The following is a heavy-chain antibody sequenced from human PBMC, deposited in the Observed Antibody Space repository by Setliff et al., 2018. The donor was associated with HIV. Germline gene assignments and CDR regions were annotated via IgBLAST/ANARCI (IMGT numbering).Heavy chain of an antibody. CDR1: EFTFSSYG. Sequence: PGGSLRLSCAPSEFTFSSYGMHWVRQAPGKGLEWVSFIRYDGSNKKYADSVKGRFTISRDNSKNTMYLQMNSLRDEDTAVYFCAKDIQCSGGSCKHFDFWGQGTRVTVSS. CDR2: IRYDGSNK. D-gene: IGHD2-15*01. J-gene: IGHJ4*02. V-gene: IGHV3-30*02. CDR3: AKDIQCSGGSCKHFDF.